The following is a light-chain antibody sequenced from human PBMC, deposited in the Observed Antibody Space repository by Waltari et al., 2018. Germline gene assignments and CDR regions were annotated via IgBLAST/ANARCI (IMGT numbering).Light chain of an antibody. J-gene: IGLJ1*01. V-gene: IGLV2-23*02. CDR3: CSYAGRGTYV. CDR1: TSYVGSSDL. Sequence: QSALTQPASVSGTPGQSITIPCSGTTSYVGSSDLVSWYQQHPGEAPKLLICEVFKRPPDTSSRFSGAKSGSTASLTISGLQPEDEADYYCCSYAGRGTYVFGSGTKVTVL. CDR2: EVF.